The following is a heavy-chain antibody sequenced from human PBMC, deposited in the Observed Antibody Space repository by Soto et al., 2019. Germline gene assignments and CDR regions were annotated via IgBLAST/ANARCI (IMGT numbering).Heavy chain of an antibody. CDR2: ISGSGGVT. D-gene: IGHD2-21*02. CDR1: GFIFGSYD. Sequence: GGSLRLSCEASGFIFGSYDMSWVRQAPGKGLEWVSDISGSGGVTHYADSVKGRFTISRDNSRNTVSLQMNSLRAEDTAVYFCAKVNCGRDCAFENWGQGTLVTVSS. V-gene: IGHV3-23*01. CDR3: AKVNCGRDCAFEN. J-gene: IGHJ4*02.